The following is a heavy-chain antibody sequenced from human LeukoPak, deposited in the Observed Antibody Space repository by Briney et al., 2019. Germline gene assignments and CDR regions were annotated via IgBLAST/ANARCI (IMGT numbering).Heavy chain of an antibody. J-gene: IGHJ4*02. Sequence: TGGSLRLSCAASGFTFSSYSMNWVRQAPGKGLEWVSSISSSSSYIYYADSVKGRFTISRDNAKNSLYLQMNSLRAEDTAAYYCARSTGDSYGLNYFDYWGQGTLVTVSS. D-gene: IGHD5-18*01. CDR1: GFTFSSYS. CDR2: ISSSSSYI. V-gene: IGHV3-21*01. CDR3: ARSTGDSYGLNYFDY.